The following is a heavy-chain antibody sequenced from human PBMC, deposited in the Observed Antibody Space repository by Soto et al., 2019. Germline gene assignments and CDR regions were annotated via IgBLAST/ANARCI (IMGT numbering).Heavy chain of an antibody. D-gene: IGHD2-15*01. CDR3: AKGGYCSGGSCYTSKTYYYGMDV. CDR1: GFTFSSYA. J-gene: IGHJ6*02. Sequence: GGSLRLSCAASGFTFSSYAMSWVRQAPGKGLEWVSAISGSGGSTYYADYVKGRFAISRDNPKNTLYLQLNGLRAEDTAVYYCAKGGYCSGGSCYTSKTYYYGMDVWGQGTTVTVSS. V-gene: IGHV3-23*01. CDR2: ISGSGGST.